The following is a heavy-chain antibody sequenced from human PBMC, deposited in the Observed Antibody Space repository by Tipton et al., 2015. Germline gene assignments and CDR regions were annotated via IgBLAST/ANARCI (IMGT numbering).Heavy chain of an antibody. Sequence: TLSLTCTVSGGSISSSNYYWGWIRQRPGKGLEWIGYIYYSGSTYYNPSLKSRLLISEDMSKNQFSLRLSSVTAADTAVYYCARGYSRGGIDPWGQGTLVTVSS. V-gene: IGHV4-31*03. CDR2: IYYSGST. CDR1: GGSISSSNYY. J-gene: IGHJ5*02. D-gene: IGHD1-26*01. CDR3: ARGYSRGGIDP.